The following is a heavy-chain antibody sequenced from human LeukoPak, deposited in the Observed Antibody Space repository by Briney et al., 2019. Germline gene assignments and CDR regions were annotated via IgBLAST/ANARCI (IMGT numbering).Heavy chain of an antibody. CDR1: GFPVSSNY. CDR3: AGDPVGSSGYYSDY. Sequence: PGGSLSLSCSVSGFPVSSNYMSWVRRAPGKGLEGVSVIYSGGTTSFADSVEGRFIISRDNAKNSLYLQMNSLRAEDTAVYYCAGDPVGSSGYYSDYWGQGTLVTVSS. D-gene: IGHD3-22*01. V-gene: IGHV3-66*01. J-gene: IGHJ4*02. CDR2: IYSGGTT.